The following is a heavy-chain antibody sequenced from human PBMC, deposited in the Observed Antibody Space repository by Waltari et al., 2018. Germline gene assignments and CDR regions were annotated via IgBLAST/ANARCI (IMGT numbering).Heavy chain of an antibody. CDR3: AGESYDFWSGYYAWYYGMDV. V-gene: IGHV4-59*01. D-gene: IGHD3-3*01. CDR2: IYYSGST. Sequence: QVQLQESGPGLVKPSETLSLTCTVSGGSISSYYWSWIRQPPGTGLEWIGYIYYSGSTNYNPSLKSRVTISVDTSKNQFSLKLSSVTAADTAVYYCAGESYDFWSGYYAWYYGMDVWGQGTTVTVSS. CDR1: GGSISSYY. J-gene: IGHJ6*02.